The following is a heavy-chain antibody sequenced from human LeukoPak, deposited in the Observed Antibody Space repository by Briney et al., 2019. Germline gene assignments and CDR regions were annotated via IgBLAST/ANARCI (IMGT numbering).Heavy chain of an antibody. D-gene: IGHD1-26*01. CDR3: ARVGGVYAFDI. CDR1: GYTFTAYY. J-gene: IGHJ3*02. V-gene: IGHV1-2*02. Sequence: ASVKVSFKASGYTFTAYYMHWVRQAPGQGLEWMGWINPNSGGTNYAQKFQGRVTMTRDTSISTAYMELNRLTSDDRAMYYCARVGGVYAFDIWGQGTMVTVSS. CDR2: INPNSGGT.